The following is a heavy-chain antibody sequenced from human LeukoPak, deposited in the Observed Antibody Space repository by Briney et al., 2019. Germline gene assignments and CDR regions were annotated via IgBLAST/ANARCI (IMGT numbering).Heavy chain of an antibody. V-gene: IGHV3-48*02. CDR3: ARGCIGGSCWSRNWFDP. CDR1: GFTFSSYT. Sequence: PGGSLRLSCAASGFTFSSYTMNWVRQAPGKGLEWVSFISTTGSTIHYGDSVRGRFTISRDNAKNSLSLRMNSLRDEDTAVYYCARGCIGGSCWSRNWFDPWGQGTLVTVSS. CDR2: ISTTGSTI. J-gene: IGHJ5*02. D-gene: IGHD2-15*01.